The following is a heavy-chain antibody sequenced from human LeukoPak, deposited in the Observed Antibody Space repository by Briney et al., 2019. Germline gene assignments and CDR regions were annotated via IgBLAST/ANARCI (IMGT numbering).Heavy chain of an antibody. CDR1: GFTFSSYG. V-gene: IGHV3-33*01. CDR3: ARDRGSSGWYADY. D-gene: IGHD6-19*01. J-gene: IGHJ4*02. Sequence: PGRSLRLSCAASGFTFSSYGMHWVRQAPGKGLEWVAVIWYDGSNKYYADSVKGRFTISRDNSKNTLYLQMNSLRAEDTAVYYCARDRGSSGWYADYWGQGTLVTVSS. CDR2: IWYDGSNK.